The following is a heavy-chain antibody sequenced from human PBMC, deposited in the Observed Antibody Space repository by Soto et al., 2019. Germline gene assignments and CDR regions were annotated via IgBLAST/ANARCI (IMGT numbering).Heavy chain of an antibody. Sequence: QVQLQESGPGLVKPSETLSLTCTVSGGSLNNYYLSWIRQSPGKGLEWIAYIFYTGSTNYNPSLRKRVHTSLDSSKNQFSLELTSMTAADTAVYHCARRRSVAAIFDSLGLGTPVTVSS. J-gene: IGHJ4*02. D-gene: IGHD3-3*01. CDR3: ARRRSVAAIFDS. CDR1: GGSLNNYY. CDR2: IFYTGST. V-gene: IGHV4-59*08.